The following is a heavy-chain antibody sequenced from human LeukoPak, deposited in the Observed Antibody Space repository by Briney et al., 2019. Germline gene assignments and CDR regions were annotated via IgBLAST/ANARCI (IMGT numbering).Heavy chain of an antibody. J-gene: IGHJ5*02. CDR1: GGTFSSYA. CDR2: IITIFGTT. Sequence: SVKVSCKASGGTFSSYAISWVRQAPGQGLEWMGGIITIFGTTNYAQKFQGRVTITADESTSTAYMELSSLRSEDTAVYYCARDPWAGTRYTSQNWFDPWGQGTLVTVSS. CDR3: ARDPWAGTRYTSQNWFDP. D-gene: IGHD1-7*01. V-gene: IGHV1-69*13.